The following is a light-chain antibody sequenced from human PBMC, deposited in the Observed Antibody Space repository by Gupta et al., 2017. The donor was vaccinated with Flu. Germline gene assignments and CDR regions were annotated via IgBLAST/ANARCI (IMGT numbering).Light chain of an antibody. CDR2: LCS. V-gene: IGKV2-28*01. J-gene: IGKJ5*01. Sequence: LTPGEPASISCSSSQSLLHSNGYNCLGWFLQKSGQSPQLLIYLCSNRASGVPDRFSGSGSGTDFTLKISSVEAEDVGLYFCRQALQTPITFGQGTQVEIK. CDR3: RQALQTPIT. CDR1: QSLLHSNGYNC.